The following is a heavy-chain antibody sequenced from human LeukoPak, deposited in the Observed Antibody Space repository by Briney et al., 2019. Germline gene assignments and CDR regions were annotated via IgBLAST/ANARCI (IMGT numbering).Heavy chain of an antibody. D-gene: IGHD5-24*01. Sequence: SQTLSLTCAISGESFSSTGASWDWLRHSPSRGLEGLGRTYYRSPRYYEYALAVKSLTIVAPDTSKNQFSLQLNSVTPEDTAVYYCVRGNYNFDYWGQGSLVTVSS. CDR2: TYYRSPRYY. J-gene: IGHJ4*02. CDR1: GESFSSTGAS. CDR3: VRGNYNFDY. V-gene: IGHV6-1*01.